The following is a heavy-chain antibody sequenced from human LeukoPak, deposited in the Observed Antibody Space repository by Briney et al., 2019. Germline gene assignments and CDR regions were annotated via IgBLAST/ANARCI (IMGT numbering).Heavy chain of an antibody. J-gene: IGHJ4*02. Sequence: EGSLRLSCAVSGITLSNYGMSWVRQAPGKGLEWVAGISDSGGRTNYADSVKGRFTISRDNPKNTLYLQMNSLRAEDTAVHFCAKRGVVIRVILVGFHKEAYYFDSWGQGALVTVSS. V-gene: IGHV3-23*01. CDR2: ISDSGGRT. CDR3: AKRGVVIRVILVGFHKEAYYFDS. D-gene: IGHD3-22*01. CDR1: GITLSNYG.